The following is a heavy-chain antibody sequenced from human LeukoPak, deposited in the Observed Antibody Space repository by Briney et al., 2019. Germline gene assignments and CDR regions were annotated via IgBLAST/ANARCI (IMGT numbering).Heavy chain of an antibody. CDR3: ARGPLVVPAATYYYYYYMDV. CDR1: GFTFSSYW. J-gene: IGHJ6*03. Sequence: GGSLRLSCAASGFTFSSYWMHWVRQAPGRGLVWVSRINSDGSSTSYADSVKGRFTISRDNAKNTLYLQMNSLRAEDTAVYYCARGPLVVPAATYYYYYYMDVWGKGTTVTVSS. V-gene: IGHV3-74*01. D-gene: IGHD2-2*01. CDR2: INSDGSST.